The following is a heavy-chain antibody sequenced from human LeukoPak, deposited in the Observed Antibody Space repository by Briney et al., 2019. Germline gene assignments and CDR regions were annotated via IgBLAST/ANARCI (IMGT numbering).Heavy chain of an antibody. CDR2: INSDGSST. CDR1: GFTFSSYW. CDR3: AKPLLKLSYYYYGMDV. D-gene: IGHD1-14*01. Sequence: GGSLRLSCAASGFTFSSYWMHWVRQAPGKGPVWVSRINSDGSSTSYADAVKGRFTISRDNAKNTAYLQMNSLRAEDTAVYYCAKPLLKLSYYYYGMDVWGQGTTVTVSS. V-gene: IGHV3-74*01. J-gene: IGHJ6*02.